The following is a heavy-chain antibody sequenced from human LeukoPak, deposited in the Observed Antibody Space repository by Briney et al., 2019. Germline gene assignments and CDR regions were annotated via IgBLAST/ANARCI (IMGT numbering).Heavy chain of an antibody. Sequence: SVKVSCKASGGTFSSYTISWVRQAPGQGLEWMGRIIPIFGIANYAQKFQGRVTITADKPTSTAYMELSSLRSEDTAVYYCASEVAAAGIYYYYYYGMDVWGQGTTVTVSS. CDR1: GGTFSSYT. D-gene: IGHD6-13*01. V-gene: IGHV1-69*02. J-gene: IGHJ6*02. CDR2: IIPIFGIA. CDR3: ASEVAAAGIYYYYYYGMDV.